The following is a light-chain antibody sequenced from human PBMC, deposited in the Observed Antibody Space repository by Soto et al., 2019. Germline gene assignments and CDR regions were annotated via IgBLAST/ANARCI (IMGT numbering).Light chain of an antibody. CDR2: TAS. V-gene: IGKV1-39*01. J-gene: IGKJ2*01. CDR3: QQSYSIPYT. CDR1: QSISIS. Sequence: DIQMTQSPSSLSASVGDRVTITCRASQSISISLHWYQQKPGKAPKLLIYTASSLQSGVPSRFSGSGSGTDFTLAISSLQPEDFATYYCQQSYSIPYTFGQGTKLQIK.